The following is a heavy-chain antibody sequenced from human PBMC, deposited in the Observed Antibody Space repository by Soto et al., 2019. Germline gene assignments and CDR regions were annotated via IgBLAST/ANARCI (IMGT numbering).Heavy chain of an antibody. CDR3: ASASGTTLRGNFDY. CDR2: ISSSSSYI. CDR1: GFTFSSYS. V-gene: IGHV3-21*01. J-gene: IGHJ4*02. D-gene: IGHD2-15*01. Sequence: GGSLRLSCAASGFTFSSYSMNWVRQAPGKGLEWVSSISSSSSYIYYADSVKGRFTISRDNAKNSLYLQMNSLRAEDTAVYYCASASGTTLRGNFDYWGQGTLVTVSS.